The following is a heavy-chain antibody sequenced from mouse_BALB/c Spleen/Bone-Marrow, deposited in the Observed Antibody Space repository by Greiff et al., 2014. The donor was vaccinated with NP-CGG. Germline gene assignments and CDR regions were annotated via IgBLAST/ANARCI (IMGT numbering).Heavy chain of an antibody. J-gene: IGHJ3*01. CDR2: IDPANGNT. D-gene: IGHD1-1*01. Sequence: VQLKESGAELVKPGASVKLSCTASGFNIKDTYIHWVKQRPEQGLEWIGRIDPANGNTKYDPKFQGKATITADTSSNTAYLQLSSLTSEDTAVYYCASYYYGSSNGFAYWGQGTLVTVSA. CDR3: ASYYYGSSNGFAY. V-gene: IGHV14-3*02. CDR1: GFNIKDTY.